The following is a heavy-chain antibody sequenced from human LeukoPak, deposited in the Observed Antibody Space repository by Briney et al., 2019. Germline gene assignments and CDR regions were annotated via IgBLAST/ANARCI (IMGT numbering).Heavy chain of an antibody. CDR3: ALQVDTAMVNY. D-gene: IGHD5-18*01. CDR2: IYYSGST. V-gene: IGHV4-59*08. CDR1: GGSISSYY. Sequence: SETLSLTCTVSGGSISSYYWSWIRQPPGKGLEWIGYIYYSGSTNYNPSLKSRVTISVDTSKNQFSLKLSSVTAADTAVYYCALQVDTAMVNYWGQGTLVTVSS. J-gene: IGHJ4*02.